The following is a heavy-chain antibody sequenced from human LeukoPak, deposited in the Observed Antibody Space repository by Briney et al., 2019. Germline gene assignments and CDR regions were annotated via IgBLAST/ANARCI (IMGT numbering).Heavy chain of an antibody. CDR1: GGSISSSSYY. CDR2: IYYSGST. CDR3: ARRGKYGVWLLPRAYYFDY. D-gene: IGHD3-22*01. J-gene: IGHJ4*02. V-gene: IGHV4-39*01. Sequence: PSETLSLTCTVSGGSISSSSYYWGWIRQPPGKGLEWIGSIYYSGSTYYNPPLKSRVTISVDASKNQFSLKLSSVTAADTAVYYCARRGKYGVWLLPRAYYFDYWGQGTLVTVSS.